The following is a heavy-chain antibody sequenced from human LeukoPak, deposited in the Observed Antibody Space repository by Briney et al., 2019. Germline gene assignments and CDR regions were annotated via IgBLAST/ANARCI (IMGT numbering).Heavy chain of an antibody. J-gene: IGHJ6*02. D-gene: IGHD3-22*01. Sequence: GGSLRLSCVASGFTFSGSAMHWVRQASGKGLEWVGRIRSKANSYATAYAASVKGRFTISRDDSKNTAYLQMNSLKTEDTAVYYCAKSGLYYYDSSGYYSDAIGYYYYGMDVWGQGTTVTVSS. CDR1: GFTFSGSA. CDR2: IRSKANSYAT. CDR3: AKSGLYYYDSSGYYSDAIGYYYYGMDV. V-gene: IGHV3-73*01.